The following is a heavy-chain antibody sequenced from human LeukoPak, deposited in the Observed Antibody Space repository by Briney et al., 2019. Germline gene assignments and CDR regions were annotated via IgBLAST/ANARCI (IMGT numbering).Heavy chain of an antibody. J-gene: IGHJ4*02. CDR2: IYYSGST. CDR3: ARFMARGVIGY. V-gene: IGHV4-61*01. CDR1: GGSVSSGSYY. D-gene: IGHD3-10*01. Sequence: PSETLSLTCTVSGGSVSSGSYYWGWIRQPPGKGLEWIGYIYYSGSTNYNPSLKSRVTISVDTSKNQFSLKLSSVTAADTAVYYCARFMARGVIGYWGQGTLVTVSS.